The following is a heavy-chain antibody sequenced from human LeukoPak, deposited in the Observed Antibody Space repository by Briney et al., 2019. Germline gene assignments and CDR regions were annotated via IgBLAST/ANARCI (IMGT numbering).Heavy chain of an antibody. V-gene: IGHV3-7*01. Sequence: GGSLRLSCVASGFTFSRYWMSWVRQAPGRGLEWVANLAEDGSMTQYADSVKGRFTISRDNAKSSVYLQMSSLKAEDSAVYYCARDEKSGYFVYWGQGSLVSVSS. CDR3: ARDEKSGYFVY. D-gene: IGHD1-26*01. J-gene: IGHJ4*02. CDR2: LAEDGSMT. CDR1: GFTFSRYW.